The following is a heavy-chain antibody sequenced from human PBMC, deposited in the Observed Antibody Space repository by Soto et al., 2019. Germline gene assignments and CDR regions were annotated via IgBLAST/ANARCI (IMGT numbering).Heavy chain of an antibody. Sequence: QVQLVESGGGVVQPGRSLRLSCAASGFTFTTYGFHWVRQAPGKGLEWVALIWSAGSNRYYADSVKGRFTISRDNFKKPLYLQMTSLRAEDTAVYYCAREGHEGWFDPWGQGTLVTVSS. CDR1: GFTFTTYG. V-gene: IGHV3-33*01. CDR3: AREGHEGWFDP. CDR2: IWSAGSNR. J-gene: IGHJ5*02.